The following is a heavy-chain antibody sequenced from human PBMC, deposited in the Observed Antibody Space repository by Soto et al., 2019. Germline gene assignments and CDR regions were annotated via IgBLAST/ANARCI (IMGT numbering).Heavy chain of an antibody. V-gene: IGHV4-59*01. CDR2: IYYSGST. CDR3: AREVPCGAVAGTWDYYYYYGMDV. Sequence: PSETLSLTCTVSGGSFSPNYWAWIRQPPGKGLEWIGYIYYSGSTNYNPSLKSRVTISVDTSKNQFSLKMSSVTAADTAVYYCAREVPCGAVAGTWDYYYYYGMDVWGQGTTVTVSS. CDR1: GGSFSPNY. J-gene: IGHJ6*02. D-gene: IGHD6-19*01.